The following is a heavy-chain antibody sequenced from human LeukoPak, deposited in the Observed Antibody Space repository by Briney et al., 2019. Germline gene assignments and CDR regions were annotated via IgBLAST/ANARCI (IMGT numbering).Heavy chain of an antibody. V-gene: IGHV3-23*01. J-gene: IGHJ6*02. CDR2: ISGSGGAT. CDR3: AKDVGMDV. CDR1: GFTFSSYV. Sequence: AGSLRLSCAASGFTFSSYVMGWVRQAPGKGLEWVSLISGSGGATYYADSVKGRSTISRDNSKNTLYLQMNSLRAEDTAVYYCAKDVGMDVWGQGTTVTVSS.